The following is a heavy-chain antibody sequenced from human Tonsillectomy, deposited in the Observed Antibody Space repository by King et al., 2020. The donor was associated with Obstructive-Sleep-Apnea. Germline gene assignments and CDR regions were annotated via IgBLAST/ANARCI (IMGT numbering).Heavy chain of an antibody. D-gene: IGHD6-13*01. J-gene: IGHJ5*02. V-gene: IGHV4-30-4*07. CDR2: IYYSGSP. CDR1: GGSISSTGYS. CDR3: ASGIAAAGRRVNWFDP. Sequence: VQLQESGPGLVKPSQTLSLTCAVSGGSISSTGYSWSWFRQPPDKGLEWIGYIYYSGSPSYNPSLKSRVTFSVDTSKNQFSMRLSSVTAADTGVYYCASGIAAAGRRVNWFDPWGQGTLVTVSS.